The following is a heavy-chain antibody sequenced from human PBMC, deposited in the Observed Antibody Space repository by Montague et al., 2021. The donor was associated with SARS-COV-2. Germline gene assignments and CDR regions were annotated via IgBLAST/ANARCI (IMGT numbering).Heavy chain of an antibody. CDR3: ARGQSGSYSGGWVPVALFDFYHYMDI. V-gene: IGHV4-34*01. Sequence: SETLSLTCAVYGGSSSDYYWSWVRRPPGKGLEWIGDINHRGNTNVSPNLKSRVTISVDTSKNQFSLKLTSVTAADSAVYYCARGQSGSYSGGWVPVALFDFYHYMDIWGRGTTVAVSS. D-gene: IGHD6-25*01. CDR1: GGSSSDYY. CDR2: INHRGNT. J-gene: IGHJ6*03.